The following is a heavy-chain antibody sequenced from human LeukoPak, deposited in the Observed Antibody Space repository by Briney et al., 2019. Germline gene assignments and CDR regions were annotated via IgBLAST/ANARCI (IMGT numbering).Heavy chain of an antibody. CDR3: ARAGDSSGYYFLFDY. CDR2: IYHRGNT. CDR1: GVSISYYY. D-gene: IGHD3-22*01. Sequence: PSETLSLTCTVSGVSISYYYWSWIRQPPGKGLEWIGYIYHRGNTNYNTSLKSRVTISVDTSKNQFPLKLSSVTAADTAVYYCARAGDSSGYYFLFDYWGQGTLVTVSS. V-gene: IGHV4-59*01. J-gene: IGHJ4*02.